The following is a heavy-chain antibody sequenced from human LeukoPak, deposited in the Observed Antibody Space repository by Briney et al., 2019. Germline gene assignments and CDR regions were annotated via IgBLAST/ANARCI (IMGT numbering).Heavy chain of an antibody. Sequence: ASVKVSCKASGYTFTGYYMHWVRQAPGQGLEWMGWINPNSGGTNYAQKFQGRVTMTRDTSISTAYMELSRLRSDDTAVYYCARGDVLLWFGDGWYFDLWGRGTLVTVSS. V-gene: IGHV1-2*02. CDR3: ARGDVLLWFGDGWYFDL. D-gene: IGHD3-10*01. CDR1: GYTFTGYY. CDR2: INPNSGGT. J-gene: IGHJ2*01.